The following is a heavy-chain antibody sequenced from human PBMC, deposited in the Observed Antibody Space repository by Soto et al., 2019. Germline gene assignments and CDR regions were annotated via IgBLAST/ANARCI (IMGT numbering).Heavy chain of an antibody. V-gene: IGHV1-18*01. CDR3: VMVDNYVTPTPQDV. J-gene: IGHJ6*02. CDR1: GYIFVNYG. CDR2: ISPYTGNT. Sequence: QVQLVQSGDEVKKPGASVKVSCKTSGYIFVNYGIAWVRQAPGQGLEWMGWISPYTGNTHSASKVQGRLTMTTDTSTSTAYMDLGSLTSDDTAVYYCVMVDNYVTPTPQDVWGQGTTVTVSS. D-gene: IGHD3-16*01.